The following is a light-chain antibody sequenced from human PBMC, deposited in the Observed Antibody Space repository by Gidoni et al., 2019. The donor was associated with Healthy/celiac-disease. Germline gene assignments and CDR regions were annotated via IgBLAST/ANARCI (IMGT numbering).Light chain of an antibody. CDR3: QQSYSTPG. CDR2: AAS. CDR1: QSISSY. V-gene: IGKV1-39*01. J-gene: IGKJ4*01. Sequence: DIQMTQSPSSLSASVGDRVTITCRASQSISSYLNWYQQKPGKAPKLLIYAASSLQSGVPSRFSGIGPGTEFTLTISSLQPEDFATYYCQQSYSTPGFXGXTKVEIK.